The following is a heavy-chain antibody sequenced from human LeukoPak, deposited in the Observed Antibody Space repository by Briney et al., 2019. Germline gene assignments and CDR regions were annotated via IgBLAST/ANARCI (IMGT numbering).Heavy chain of an antibody. Sequence: RGESLQISCKGSGSNYTNYWIAWVRQLPGKGLEWMGIIDPGDSDTRYSPSFQGQVTISADKSISTAYLQWSSLKASDAAMYYCARLGEMATIRFEYWGQGTLVTVSS. CDR1: GSNYTNYW. J-gene: IGHJ4*02. V-gene: IGHV5-51*01. D-gene: IGHD5-24*01. CDR2: IDPGDSDT. CDR3: ARLGEMATIRFEY.